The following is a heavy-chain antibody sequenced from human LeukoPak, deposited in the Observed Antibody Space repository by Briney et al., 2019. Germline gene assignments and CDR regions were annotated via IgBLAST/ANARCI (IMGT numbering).Heavy chain of an antibody. J-gene: IGHJ4*02. CDR3: ARGIITMVRGVIIYYFDY. CDR2: INHSGST. CDR1: GGSFSGYY. D-gene: IGHD3-10*01. Sequence: SETLSLTCAVYGGSFSGYYWSWIRQPPGKGLEWIGEINHSGSTNYNPSLKSRVTISVDTSKNQFSLKLSSVTAADTAVYYCARGIITMVRGVIIYYFDYWGQGTLVTVSS. V-gene: IGHV4-34*01.